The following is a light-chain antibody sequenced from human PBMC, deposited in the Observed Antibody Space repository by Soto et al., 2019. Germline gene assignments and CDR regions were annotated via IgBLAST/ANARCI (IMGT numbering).Light chain of an antibody. V-gene: IGKV3-20*01. CDR3: QQYSGPGMYT. CDR2: SAS. CDR1: QSVSSTY. Sequence: EIVLTQSPGTLSLSPGEGATLSCRASQSVSSTYLAWYQQKPGQAPRLLIYSASSRASVIPDRFSGSGSGTDFTLTINRLEPEDFAEYYCQQYSGPGMYTFGQGTKLEIK. J-gene: IGKJ2*01.